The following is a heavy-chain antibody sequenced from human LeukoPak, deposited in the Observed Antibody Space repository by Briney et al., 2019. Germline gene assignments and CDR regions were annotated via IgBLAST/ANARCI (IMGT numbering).Heavy chain of an antibody. J-gene: IGHJ4*02. CDR2: IYYSGST. Sequence: SETLSLTCTVSGGSISSSSYYWGWIRQPPGKGLEWIGSIYYSGSTYYNPSLKSRVTISVDTSKNRFSLKLSSVTAADTAVYYCARDLAGSYDSRLDYWGQGTLVTVSS. V-gene: IGHV4-39*07. CDR1: GGSISSSSYY. CDR3: ARDLAGSYDSRLDY. D-gene: IGHD1-26*01.